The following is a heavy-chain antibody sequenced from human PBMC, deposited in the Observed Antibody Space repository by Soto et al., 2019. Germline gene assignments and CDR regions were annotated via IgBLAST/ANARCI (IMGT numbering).Heavy chain of an antibody. CDR1: GYTFTSYT. D-gene: IGHD3-10*01. V-gene: IGHV1-3*01. Sequence: QVQLEQSGAEVKKPGASVKVSCQTSGYTFTSYTLHWVRQAPGQGLEWLGWINAGNGREKYSQRFQDRVSLSTDRSKSPPLREIRALRSKDRAVYYWARGGGWVGEASFDTWGQGTLVIVSS. J-gene: IGHJ4*02. CDR2: INAGNGRE. CDR3: ARGGGWVGEASFDT.